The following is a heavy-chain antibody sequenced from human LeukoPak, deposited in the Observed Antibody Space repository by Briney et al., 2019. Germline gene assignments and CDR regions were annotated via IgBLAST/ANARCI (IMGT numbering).Heavy chain of an antibody. J-gene: IGHJ5*02. CDR3: ARGGGKGLRYFDWLPFDP. V-gene: IGHV4-34*01. D-gene: IGHD3-9*01. Sequence: SETLSLTCAVYGGSFSGYYWSWIRQPPGKGLEWIGEINHSGSTNYNPSLKSRVTISVDTSKNQFSLKLSSVTAADTAAYYCARGGGKGLRYFDWLPFDPWGQGTLVTVSS. CDR2: INHSGST. CDR1: GGSFSGYY.